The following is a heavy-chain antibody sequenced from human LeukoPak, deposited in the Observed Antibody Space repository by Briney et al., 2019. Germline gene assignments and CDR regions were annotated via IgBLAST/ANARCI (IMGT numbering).Heavy chain of an antibody. CDR1: GFTFSSYW. CDR3: ARGVVAVAGTWYFGY. Sequence: PGGSLRLSCAASGFTFSSYWMSWVRQAPGKGLEWVANIKQDGSEEYYVDSVKGRFTISRDNAKNSLYLQMNSLRAEDTAVYYCARGVVAVAGTWYFGYWGQGTLVTVSS. J-gene: IGHJ4*02. D-gene: IGHD6-19*01. V-gene: IGHV3-7*01. CDR2: IKQDGSEE.